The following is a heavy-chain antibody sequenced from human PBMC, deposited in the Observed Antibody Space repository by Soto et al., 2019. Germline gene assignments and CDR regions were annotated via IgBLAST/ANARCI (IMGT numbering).Heavy chain of an antibody. J-gene: IGHJ6*02. D-gene: IGHD3-10*02. V-gene: IGHV1-18*01. CDR2: ISAYNGNT. CDR1: GYTFTSYG. Sequence: QVQLVQSGAEVKKPGASVKVSCKASGYTFTSYGISWVRQAPGQGLEWMGWISAYNGNTNYAQKLQGRVTMTTDTSTSTAYMELRSLRSDDTAVYYRARDPDKGCSGRYRYGMDPWGQGTTVTVSS. CDR3: ARDPDKGCSGRYRYGMDP.